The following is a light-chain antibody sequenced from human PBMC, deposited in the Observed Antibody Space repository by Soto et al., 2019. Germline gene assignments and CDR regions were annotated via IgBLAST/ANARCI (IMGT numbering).Light chain of an antibody. Sequence: DIPMTQSPSTLSASVGDRVTITCRASQSISSWLSWYQQKPGKAPKLLIYDASSLESGVPSRFSGSGSGTEFTLTISSLQPDAFATYYCQQYNSYSPWTFGPGTKVEIK. J-gene: IGKJ1*01. CDR2: DAS. CDR1: QSISSW. CDR3: QQYNSYSPWT. V-gene: IGKV1-5*01.